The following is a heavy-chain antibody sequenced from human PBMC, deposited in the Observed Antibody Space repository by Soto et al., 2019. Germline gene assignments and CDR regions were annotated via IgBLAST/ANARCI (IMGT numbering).Heavy chain of an antibody. CDR1: GGSINSGGYY. V-gene: IGHV4-31*03. J-gene: IGHJ4*02. CDR2: IFYTGTT. Sequence: ILSRTCTVSGGSINSGGYYWSWIRQHPGKGLEWIGNIFYTGTTSYNPSLKSRVTVSVDTSKNRFSLQLSSVTAADAPVYYCARGAYYYGSSDCWGQGPLVTVSS. CDR3: ARGAYYYGSSDC. D-gene: IGHD3-10*01.